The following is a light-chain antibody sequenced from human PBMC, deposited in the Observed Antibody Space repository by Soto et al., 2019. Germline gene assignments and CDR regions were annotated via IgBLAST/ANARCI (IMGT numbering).Light chain of an antibody. J-gene: IGLJ3*02. Sequence: QSALTQPASVSGSPGQSITISCTGASSDVGGFDYVSWSQQHPGKAPKLLIYEVSNRPSGVSNRFSASKSGNTASLTISGVQSEDQADYYCSSYTGSKAWVFGGGTKVTVL. CDR3: SSYTGSKAWV. CDR1: SSDVGGFDY. V-gene: IGLV2-14*01. CDR2: EVS.